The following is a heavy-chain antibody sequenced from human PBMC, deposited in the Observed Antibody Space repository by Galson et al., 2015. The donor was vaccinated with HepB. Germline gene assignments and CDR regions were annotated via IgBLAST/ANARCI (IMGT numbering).Heavy chain of an antibody. V-gene: IGHV3-30*02. CDR2: IRYDGSNK. CDR1: GFTFSSYG. Sequence: SLRLSCAASGFTFSSYGMHWVRQAPGKGLEWVAFIRYDGSNKYYADSVKGRFTISRDNSKNTLYLQMNSLRAEDTAVYYCAKHSKGYYDSSGPSFDYWGQGTLVTVSS. J-gene: IGHJ4*02. CDR3: AKHSKGYYDSSGPSFDY. D-gene: IGHD3-22*01.